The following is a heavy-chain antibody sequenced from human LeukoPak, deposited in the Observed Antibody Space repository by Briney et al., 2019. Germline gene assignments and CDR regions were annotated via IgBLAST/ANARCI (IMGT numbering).Heavy chain of an antibody. V-gene: IGHV1-69*06. D-gene: IGHD2-2*01. CDR3: ARDGVVPAAIRYYYYYMDV. CDR2: TIPIFGTA. Sequence: SVKVSCKASGYTFTSYGISWVRQAPGQGLEWMGGTIPIFGTANYAQKFQGRVTITADKSTSTAYMELSSLRSEDTAVYYCARDGVVPAAIRYYYYYMDVWGKGTTVTVSS. J-gene: IGHJ6*03. CDR1: GYTFTSYG.